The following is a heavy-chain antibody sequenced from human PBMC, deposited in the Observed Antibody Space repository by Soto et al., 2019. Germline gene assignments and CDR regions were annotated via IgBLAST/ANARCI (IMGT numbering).Heavy chain of an antibody. V-gene: IGHV3-30-3*01. Sequence: QVQLVESGGGVVQPGRSLRLSCAASGCTFSSYAMHWVRQAPGKGLEWVAVISYDGSNKYYADSVKGRFTISRDNSKNTLYLQMNSLSAEDTAVYYCARDEGGLLWFGVVVGSNAYYYGMDVWGQGTTVTVSS. D-gene: IGHD3-10*01. CDR3: ARDEGGLLWFGVVVGSNAYYYGMDV. CDR1: GCTFSSYA. CDR2: ISYDGSNK. J-gene: IGHJ6*02.